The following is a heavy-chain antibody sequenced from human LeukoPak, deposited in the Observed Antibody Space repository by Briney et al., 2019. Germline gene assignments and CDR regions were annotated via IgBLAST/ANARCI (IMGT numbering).Heavy chain of an antibody. CDR2: TNWNGGST. Sequence: GGSLRLSCAASGFTFDDYGMSWVRQAPGKGLEWVSGTNWNGGSTGYADSVKGRFTISRDNAKNSLYLQMNSLRAEDTALYYCARGAVYYDILTGYYDYWGQGTLVTVSS. CDR1: GFTFDDYG. CDR3: ARGAVYYDILTGYYDY. J-gene: IGHJ4*02. V-gene: IGHV3-20*04. D-gene: IGHD3-9*01.